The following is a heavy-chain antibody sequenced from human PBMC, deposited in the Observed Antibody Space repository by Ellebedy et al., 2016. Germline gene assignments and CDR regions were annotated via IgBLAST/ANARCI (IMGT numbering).Heavy chain of an antibody. CDR3: ARSSLVAADPLDAFDI. Sequence: SETLSLTCTVSGGSISGYYWSWIRQPPGKGLEWIGYIYYSANTNYNPSLKSRVSISVDTSKNQFSLKLSSVTAADTAVYYCARSSLVAADPLDAFDIWGQGTMVTVSS. J-gene: IGHJ3*02. D-gene: IGHD2-15*01. V-gene: IGHV4-59*01. CDR1: GGSISGYY. CDR2: IYYSANT.